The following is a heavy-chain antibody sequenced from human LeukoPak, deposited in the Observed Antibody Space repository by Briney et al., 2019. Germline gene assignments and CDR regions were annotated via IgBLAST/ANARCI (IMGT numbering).Heavy chain of an antibody. D-gene: IGHD3-22*01. Sequence: PGGSLRLSCAASGFTFSSYAMSWVRQAPGKGLEWVSGISGNGDNTYYADSVKGRFTISRDNSKNTLYVQVNSLGTEDTAAYYCAKGSYYDSSGPFYFDYWGQGTLVTVSS. CDR1: GFTFSSYA. CDR2: ISGNGDNT. J-gene: IGHJ4*02. V-gene: IGHV3-23*01. CDR3: AKGSYYDSSGPFYFDY.